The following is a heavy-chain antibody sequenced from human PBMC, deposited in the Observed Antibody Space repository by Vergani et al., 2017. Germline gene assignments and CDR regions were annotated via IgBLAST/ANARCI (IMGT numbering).Heavy chain of an antibody. V-gene: IGHV4-39*01. CDR1: GGSISSSSYY. Sequence: QLQLQESGPGLVKPSETLSLTCTVSGGSISSSSYYWGWIRQPPGKGLEWIGSIYYSGSTSYNPSLKSRVTISVDTSKNQFSLKLSSVTAADTAVYYCARREAAGPVDYWGQGTLVTVSS. D-gene: IGHD6-13*01. J-gene: IGHJ4*02. CDR2: IYYSGST. CDR3: ARREAAGPVDY.